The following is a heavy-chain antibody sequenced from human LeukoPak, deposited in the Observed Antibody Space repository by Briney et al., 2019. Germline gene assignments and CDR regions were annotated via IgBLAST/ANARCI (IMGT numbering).Heavy chain of an antibody. CDR1: GYTFTSYY. CDR2: IIPSGGST. D-gene: IGHD2-15*01. V-gene: IGHV1-46*01. J-gene: IGHJ4*02. Sequence: ASVRVSCKASGYTFTSYYMHWVRQAPGQGVEWLGIIIPSGGSTSYAQKFQGRVTMTRDTSTSTVYMELSSLRSEDTAVYYCARVGEGYCSGGSCPFDYWGQGTLVTVSS. CDR3: ARVGEGYCSGGSCPFDY.